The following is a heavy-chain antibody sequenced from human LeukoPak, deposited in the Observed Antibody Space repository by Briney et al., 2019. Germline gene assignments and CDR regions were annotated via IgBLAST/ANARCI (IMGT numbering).Heavy chain of an antibody. V-gene: IGHV3-23*01. CDR2: ISGSGGNT. J-gene: IGHJ6*03. CDR1: GFTFKRYG. Sequence: PGGTLRLSCAASGFTFKRYGMSWVRQAPGKGLEWVSAISGSGGNTFYGDSVKGRFTISRDNSKNTLYLQMNSLRAEDTAVYYCARDYSYGRVYYYYYYMDVWGKGTTVTVSS. CDR3: ARDYSYGRVYYYYYYMDV. D-gene: IGHD5-18*01.